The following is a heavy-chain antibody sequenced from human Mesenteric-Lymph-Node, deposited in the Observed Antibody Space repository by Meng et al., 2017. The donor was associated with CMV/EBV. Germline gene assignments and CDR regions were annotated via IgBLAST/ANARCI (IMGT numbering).Heavy chain of an antibody. CDR2: IYPGDSDT. J-gene: IGHJ3*02. V-gene: IGHV5-51*01. D-gene: IGHD3-3*01. CDR1: GYSFTNYW. Sequence: GESLKISCKGSGYSFTNYWIGWVRQMPGKGLEWMGIIYPGDSDTKYSPSFQGQVTISADKSISTAYLQWGSLKASDTAMYYCARLLNYDFWTGYLNAFDIWGQGTMVTVSS. CDR3: ARLLNYDFWTGYLNAFDI.